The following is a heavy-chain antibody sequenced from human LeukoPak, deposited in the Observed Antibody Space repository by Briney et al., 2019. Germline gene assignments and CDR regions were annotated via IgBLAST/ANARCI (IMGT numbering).Heavy chain of an antibody. CDR3: ARGGYSSSATDY. Sequence: GGSLRLSCAASGLTFSSYAMHWVRQAPGKGLEWVAVISYDGSNKYYADSVKGRFTISRDNSKNTLYLQMNSLRAEDTAVYYCARGGYSSSATDYWGQGTLVTVSS. CDR2: ISYDGSNK. D-gene: IGHD6-13*01. J-gene: IGHJ4*02. V-gene: IGHV3-30-3*01. CDR1: GLTFSSYA.